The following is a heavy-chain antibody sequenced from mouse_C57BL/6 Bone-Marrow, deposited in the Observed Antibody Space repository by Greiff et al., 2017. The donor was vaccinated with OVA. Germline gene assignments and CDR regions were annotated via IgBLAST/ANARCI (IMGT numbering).Heavy chain of an antibody. J-gene: IGHJ2*01. CDR1: GFTFSSYG. CDR3: ARLPYYYGEGY. Sequence: EVQVVESGGDLVKPGGSLKLSCAASGFTFSSYGMSWVRQTPDKRLEWVATISSGGSYTYYPDSVKGRFTISRDNAKNTLYLQMSSLKSEDTAMYYCARLPYYYGEGYWGQGTTLTVSS. CDR2: ISSGGSYT. V-gene: IGHV5-6*01. D-gene: IGHD1-1*01.